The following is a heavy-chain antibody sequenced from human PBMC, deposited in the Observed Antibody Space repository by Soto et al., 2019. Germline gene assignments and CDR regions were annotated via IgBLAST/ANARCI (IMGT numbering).Heavy chain of an antibody. Sequence: EGQLVESGGRLVQPGGSLRLSCAASGFTFSNYDMHWVRQVTGKGLEWVADIGKAGDTYYLDSVKGRFTISRENAKNSLYLQMNRLSAEATAVYYGVRDPSGHGMDVWGQGTTVTVSS. V-gene: IGHV3-13*01. CDR3: VRDPSGHGMDV. D-gene: IGHD1-26*01. CDR1: GFTFSNYD. CDR2: IGKAGDT. J-gene: IGHJ6*02.